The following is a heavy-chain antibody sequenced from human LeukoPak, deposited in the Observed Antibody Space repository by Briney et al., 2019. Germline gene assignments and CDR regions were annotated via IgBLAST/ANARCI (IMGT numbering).Heavy chain of an antibody. CDR2: IRSKAYGGTT. CDR3: ARESVRIAVAGRSDY. Sequence: GGSLRLSCAASGFTFSSYSMNWVRQAPGKGLEWVGFIRSKAYGGTTEYAASVKGRFTISRDDSKSIAYLQMNSLRAEDTAVYYCARESVRIAVAGRSDYWGQGTLVTVSS. J-gene: IGHJ4*02. D-gene: IGHD6-19*01. V-gene: IGHV3-49*04. CDR1: GFTFSSYS.